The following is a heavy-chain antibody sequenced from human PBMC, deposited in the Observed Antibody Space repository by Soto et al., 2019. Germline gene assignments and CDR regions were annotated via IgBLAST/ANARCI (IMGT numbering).Heavy chain of an antibody. CDR2: ISSSSGTI. D-gene: IGHD6-13*01. J-gene: IGHJ3*02. CDR3: ASGTSEDTFDI. V-gene: IGHV3-48*01. Sequence: EVQLVESGGGLVQPGGSLRLSCAASGFTFSSYSVNWVRQAPGKGLEWVSYISSSSGTIYYGDSVKGRFTISRDNPKNSLYLQMNSLRAEDTAVYYCASGTSEDTFDIWGQGTMVTVSS. CDR1: GFTFSSYS.